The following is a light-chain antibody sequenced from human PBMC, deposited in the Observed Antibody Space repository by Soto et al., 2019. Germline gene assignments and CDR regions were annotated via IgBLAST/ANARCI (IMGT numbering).Light chain of an antibody. Sequence: SALTQPPSASGTPGQRVTISCSGSSFNVGGNTVNWYQQVTGTAPKFLINSNNQRPSGVPDRFSGSKSGTSASLAISGLQSEDEADYYCATWDDSLNGVVFGGGTKLTVL. J-gene: IGLJ2*01. V-gene: IGLV1-44*01. CDR1: SFNVGGNT. CDR2: SNN. CDR3: ATWDDSLNGVV.